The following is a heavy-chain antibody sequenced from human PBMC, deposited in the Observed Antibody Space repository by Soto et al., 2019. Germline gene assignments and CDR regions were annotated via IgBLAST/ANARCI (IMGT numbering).Heavy chain of an antibody. CDR2: ITGSGGST. J-gene: IGHJ4*02. CDR1: GFTFSTYA. V-gene: IGHV3-23*01. CDR3: AKDRYGDYGGIDY. D-gene: IGHD4-17*01. Sequence: GGSLRLSCAASGFTFSTYAMIWVRQTPGKGLEWVSVITGSGGSTYYADSVKGRFTISRDTSKNTLFLQMNSLRAEDTAVYYCAKDRYGDYGGIDYWGQGTMVTVSS.